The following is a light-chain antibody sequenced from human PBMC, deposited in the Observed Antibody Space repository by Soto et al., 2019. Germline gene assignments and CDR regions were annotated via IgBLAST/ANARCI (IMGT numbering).Light chain of an antibody. J-gene: IGKJ1*01. V-gene: IGKV3-20*01. CDR2: RAF. CDR3: QQFGGSPRT. CDR1: QSVGET. Sequence: EIGLTQSPGTLSLSPGERATLSCRASQSVGETLVWYQQKPGQAPRLLIYRAFNRATGIPDRFSGSGSGTDFTLTISRLEPEDFAVYYCQQFGGSPRTFGRGTKVELK.